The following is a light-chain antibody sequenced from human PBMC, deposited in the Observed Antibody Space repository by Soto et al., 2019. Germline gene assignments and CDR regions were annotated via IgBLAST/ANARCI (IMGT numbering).Light chain of an antibody. CDR1: QSVSSY. CDR2: DAS. CDR3: QQRFNSWT. Sequence: EIVLTQSPATLSLSPGERATLSCRASQSVSSYLAWYQQKPGRAPRLLIYDASNTATGIPARFSGSGSGTDFTLTISSLEPEDFAVYYCQQRFNSWTFGQGTKVEIK. J-gene: IGKJ1*01. V-gene: IGKV3-11*01.